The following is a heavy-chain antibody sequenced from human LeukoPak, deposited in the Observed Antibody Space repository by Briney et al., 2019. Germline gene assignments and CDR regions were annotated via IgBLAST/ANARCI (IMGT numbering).Heavy chain of an antibody. CDR2: ISDSSSYT. CDR1: RFIFSSYN. J-gene: IGHJ6*02. CDR3: ARDREEKARIGGMDV. D-gene: IGHD3-16*01. V-gene: IGHV3-21*04. Sequence: PGGSLRLSCAASRFIFSSYNMNWVRQAPGKGLERVSYISDSSSYTYCADSVKGRFTISRDNAKNSLYLQMNSLRAEDTAIYYCARDREEKARIGGMDVWGQGTTVTVSS.